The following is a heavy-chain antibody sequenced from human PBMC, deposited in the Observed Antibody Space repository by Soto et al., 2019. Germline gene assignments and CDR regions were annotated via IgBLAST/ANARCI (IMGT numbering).Heavy chain of an antibody. Sequence: ASVKVSCKASGYTFTSYDINWVRQATGRGLEWMGWMNPNSGNTGYAQKFQGRVTMTRNTSISTAYMELSSLRSKDTAVYYCARVSRGSEWLLHYYYYYGMDVWGQGTTVTVSS. J-gene: IGHJ6*02. CDR1: GYTFTSYD. V-gene: IGHV1-8*01. D-gene: IGHD3-3*01. CDR2: MNPNSGNT. CDR3: ARVSRGSEWLLHYYYYYGMDV.